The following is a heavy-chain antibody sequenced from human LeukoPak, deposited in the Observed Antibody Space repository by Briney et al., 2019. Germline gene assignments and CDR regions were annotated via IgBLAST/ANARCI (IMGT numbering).Heavy chain of an antibody. D-gene: IGHD3-10*01. J-gene: IGHJ6*02. CDR1: GYTFTGYY. CDR3: ARGRSGSYINYYYYGMDV. Sequence: APVKVSCKASGYTFTGYYMHWVRQAPGQGLEWMGWINPNSGGTNYAQKFRGRVTMTRDTSISTAYMELSRMRSDDTAVYYCARGRSGSYINYYYYGMDVWGQGTTVTVSS. V-gene: IGHV1-2*02. CDR2: INPNSGGT.